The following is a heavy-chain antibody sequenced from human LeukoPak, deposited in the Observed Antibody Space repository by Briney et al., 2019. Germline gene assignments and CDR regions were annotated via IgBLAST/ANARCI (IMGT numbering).Heavy chain of an antibody. V-gene: IGHV3-23*01. CDR1: GFTFSSYA. D-gene: IGHD2-2*02. CDR3: VRGRYCSSTSCYIDY. CDR2: ISGSGDST. Sequence: GGSLRLSCAASGFTFSSYAMSWVRQAPGKGLEWVSSISGSGDSTYYADSVKGRFTISRDNSKNTLYLQMNSLRAEDTAVYYCVRGRYCSSTSCYIDYWGQGTLVTVSS. J-gene: IGHJ4*02.